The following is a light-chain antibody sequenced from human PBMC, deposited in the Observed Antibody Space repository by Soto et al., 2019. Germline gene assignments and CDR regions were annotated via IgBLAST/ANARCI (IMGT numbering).Light chain of an antibody. J-gene: IGKJ4*01. V-gene: IGKV1-12*01. Sequence: DIQMTQSPSSVSASVGDRVTITCRASQGISSWLVWYQQKPGKAPKVLIYGASTLQSGVPSRFSGSGSGTDFTLTINSLQPEDFATYICQQANSFPLTFCGGTRVEIK. CDR1: QGISSW. CDR2: GAS. CDR3: QQANSFPLT.